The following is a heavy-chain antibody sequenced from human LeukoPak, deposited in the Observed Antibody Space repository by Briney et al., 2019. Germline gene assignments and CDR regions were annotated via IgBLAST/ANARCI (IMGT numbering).Heavy chain of an antibody. CDR2: IYLGGST. CDR3: ARVEGYTYGA. V-gene: IGHV4-30-2*01. J-gene: IGHJ4*02. D-gene: IGHD5-18*01. Sequence: PSETLSLTCTVSGGSISSSSYYWGWIRQPPGKGLEWIGYIYLGGSTYYNPSLKSRVTMSIDRSKNQFSLTLTSVTAADTAVYYCARVEGYTYGAWGQGTLVTVSS. CDR1: GGSISSSSYY.